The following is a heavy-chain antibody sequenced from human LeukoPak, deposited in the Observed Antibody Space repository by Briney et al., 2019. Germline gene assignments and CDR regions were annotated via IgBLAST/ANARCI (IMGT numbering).Heavy chain of an antibody. D-gene: IGHD3-3*01. CDR2: IYYSGST. CDR1: GGSISSSSYY. Sequence: PSETLSLTCTVSGGSISSSSYYWGWIRQPPGKGLEWIGSIYYSGSTYYNPSLKSRVTISVDTSKNQFSLKLSSVTAADTAVYYCASFGATIFGVEANYYFDYWGQGTLVTVSS. CDR3: ASFGATIFGVEANYYFDY. J-gene: IGHJ4*02. V-gene: IGHV4-39*07.